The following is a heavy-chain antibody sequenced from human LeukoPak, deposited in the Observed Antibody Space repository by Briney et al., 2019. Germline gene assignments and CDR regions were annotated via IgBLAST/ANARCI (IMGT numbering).Heavy chain of an antibody. CDR3: ARQKGQWIQLWPDAFDI. J-gene: IGHJ3*02. Sequence: GESLKISCKGSGYRFTSYWIGWVRQMPGKGLEWMGIIYPGDSDTRYSPSFQGQVTISADKSISTAYLQWSSLKASDTAMYYCARQKGQWIQLWPDAFDIWGQGTMVTVSS. CDR1: GYRFTSYW. D-gene: IGHD5-18*01. CDR2: IYPGDSDT. V-gene: IGHV5-51*01.